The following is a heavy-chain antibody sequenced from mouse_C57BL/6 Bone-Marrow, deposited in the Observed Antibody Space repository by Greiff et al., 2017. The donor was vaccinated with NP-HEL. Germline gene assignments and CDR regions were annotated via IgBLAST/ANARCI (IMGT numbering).Heavy chain of an antibody. D-gene: IGHD1-1*01. J-gene: IGHJ1*03. CDR3: TRDPYYYGTPWYFDV. V-gene: IGHV1-5*01. CDR1: GYTFTSYW. CDR2: IYPGNSDT. Sequence: VQLQQSGTVLARPGASVKMSCKTSGYTFTSYWMHWVKQRPGQGLEWMGAIYPGNSDTSYNQKFKGKAKLTAVTSASTAYMELSSLTNEDSAVYYCTRDPYYYGTPWYFDVWGTGTTVTVSS.